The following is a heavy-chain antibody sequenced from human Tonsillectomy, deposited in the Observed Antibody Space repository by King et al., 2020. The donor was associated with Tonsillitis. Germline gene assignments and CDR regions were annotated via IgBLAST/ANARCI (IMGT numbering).Heavy chain of an antibody. CDR2: IIPIFGTA. V-gene: IGHV1-69*01. Sequence: QLVQSGAEVKKPGSSVKVSCKASGGTFSSYAISWVRQAPGQGLEWMGGIIPIFGTANYAQKFQGRVTITADESTSTAYMELSSLRSEDTAVYYCARDRAYCGGDCYSEAFDIWGQGTMVTVSS. D-gene: IGHD2-21*02. CDR1: GGTFSSYA. CDR3: ARDRAYCGGDCYSEAFDI. J-gene: IGHJ3*02.